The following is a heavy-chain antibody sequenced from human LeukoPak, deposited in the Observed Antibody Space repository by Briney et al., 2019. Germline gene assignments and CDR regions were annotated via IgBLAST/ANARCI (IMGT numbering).Heavy chain of an antibody. CDR1: GYSFTSYW. CDR3: ASCGAAAGGEGFDP. V-gene: IGHV5-51*01. J-gene: IGHJ5*02. D-gene: IGHD6-13*01. Sequence: GGSLRLSCKGSGYSFTSYWIGWVRQMPGKGLEWMGIIYPGGSDTRYSPSFLGQVTISADKSISTAYLQWSSLKASDTAMYYCASCGAAAGGEGFDPWGQGTLVTVSS. CDR2: IYPGGSDT.